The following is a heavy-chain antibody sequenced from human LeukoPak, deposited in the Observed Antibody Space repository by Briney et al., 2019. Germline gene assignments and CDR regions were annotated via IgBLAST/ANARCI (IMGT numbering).Heavy chain of an antibody. CDR3: AIVATIKPEVDY. CDR1: GFTFSSYG. V-gene: IGHV3-30*03. Sequence: PGRSLRLSCAASGFTFSSYGMHWVRQAPGKGLEWVAVISYDGSNKYYADSVKGRFTISRDNSKNTLYLQMNSLRAEDTAVYYCAIVATIKPEVDYWGQGTLVTVSS. J-gene: IGHJ4*02. D-gene: IGHD5-12*01. CDR2: ISYDGSNK.